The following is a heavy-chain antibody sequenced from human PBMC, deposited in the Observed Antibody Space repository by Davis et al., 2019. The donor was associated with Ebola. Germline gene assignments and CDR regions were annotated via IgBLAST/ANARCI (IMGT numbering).Heavy chain of an antibody. D-gene: IGHD7-27*01. CDR3: ARNRGGEFLTGGMDV. CDR2: INSDGSST. J-gene: IGHJ6*02. V-gene: IGHV3-74*01. CDR1: GFTFSSYW. Sequence: GESLKLSCAASGFTFSSYWMHWVRQAPGKGLGWVSRINSDGSSTSYADSVKGRFTISRDNAKNTLYLQMNSLRAEDTAVYYCARNRGGEFLTGGMDVWGQGTTVTVSS.